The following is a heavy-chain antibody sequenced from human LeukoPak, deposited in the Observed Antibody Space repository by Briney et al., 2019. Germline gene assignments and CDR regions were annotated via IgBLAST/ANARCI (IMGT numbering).Heavy chain of an antibody. V-gene: IGHV4-4*02. CDR1: GGSISSSNW. CDR2: IYHSGST. CDR3: ASRYLSIAAAFDP. D-gene: IGHD6-13*01. Sequence: SETLSLTCAVSGGSISSSNWWSWVRQPPGKGLEWIGEIYHSGSTNYNPSLKSRVTISVDKSKNQFSLKLSSVTAADTAVYYCASRYLSIAAAFDPWGQGTLVTVSS. J-gene: IGHJ5*02.